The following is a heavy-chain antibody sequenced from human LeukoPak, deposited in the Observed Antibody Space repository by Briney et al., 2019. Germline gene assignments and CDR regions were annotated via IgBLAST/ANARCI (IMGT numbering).Heavy chain of an antibody. CDR3: ARDAVWFGELLSNDAFDI. CDR1: GGTFSSYA. V-gene: IGHV1-69*05. Sequence: GSSVKVSCKASGGTFSSYAISWVRQAPGQGLEWMGGIIPIFGTANYAQKFQGRVTITTDESTSTVYMELSSLRSEDTAVYYCARDAVWFGELLSNDAFDIWGQGTMVTVSS. D-gene: IGHD3-10*01. CDR2: IIPIFGTA. J-gene: IGHJ3*02.